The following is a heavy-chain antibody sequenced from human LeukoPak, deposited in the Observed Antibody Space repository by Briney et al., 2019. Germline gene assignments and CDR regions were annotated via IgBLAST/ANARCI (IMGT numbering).Heavy chain of an antibody. CDR2: ISSSSSYI. CDR3: ARGGDIVLMVYAIPEYFDY. J-gene: IGHJ4*02. Sequence: GGSLRLSCAASGFTFSSYSMNWVRQAPGKGLEWVSSISSSSSYIYYADSVKGRFTISRDNAKNSLYLQMNSLRAGDTAVYYCARGGDIVLMVYAIPEYFDYWGQGTLVTVSS. V-gene: IGHV3-21*01. D-gene: IGHD2-8*01. CDR1: GFTFSSYS.